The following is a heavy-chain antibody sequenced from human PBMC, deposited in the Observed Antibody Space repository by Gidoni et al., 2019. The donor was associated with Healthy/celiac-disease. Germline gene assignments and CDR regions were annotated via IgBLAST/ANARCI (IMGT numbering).Heavy chain of an antibody. D-gene: IGHD3-22*01. Sequence: EVELVESGGGLVKPGGSRRVSCAAFGFPFSHLAMNRCRQAPGTGLAGVSSISSSSSYVYHAYSVRGRFTISKDTAKTSLYLQMISLRAEDTAVYSCARDPSGPYYYASSGYLYYFDYWGQGTLVTVSS. J-gene: IGHJ4*02. CDR3: ARDPSGPYYYASSGYLYYFDY. CDR1: GFPFSHLA. CDR2: ISSSSSYV. V-gene: IGHV3-21*01.